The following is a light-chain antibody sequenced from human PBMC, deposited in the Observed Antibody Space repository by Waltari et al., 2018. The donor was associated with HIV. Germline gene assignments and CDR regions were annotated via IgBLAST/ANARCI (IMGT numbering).Light chain of an antibody. CDR1: SGHSSYA. V-gene: IGLV4-69*01. CDR2: LNGDGRN. Sequence: QLVLTQSPSASASLGASVKLPCPLSSGHSSYAIAWPQQQPEKGPRFLMRLNGDGRNITGDGIPDRFSGSSSGTERYLTISSLQSDDEADYYCQTWGTGFLVFGGGTKLTVL. J-gene: IGLJ2*01. CDR3: QTWGTGFLV.